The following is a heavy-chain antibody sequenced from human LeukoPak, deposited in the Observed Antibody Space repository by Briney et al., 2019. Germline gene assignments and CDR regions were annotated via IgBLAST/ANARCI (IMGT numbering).Heavy chain of an antibody. V-gene: IGHV4-34*01. CDR3: AGFVDYSNSYGMDV. CDR2: INHSGST. CDR1: GGSISSYY. J-gene: IGHJ6*02. D-gene: IGHD4-11*01. Sequence: SETLSLTCTVSGGSISSYYWSWIRQPPGKGLEWIGEINHSGSTNYNPSLKSRVTISVDTSKNQFSLKLSSVTAADTAVYYCAGFVDYSNSYGMDVWGQGTTVTVSS.